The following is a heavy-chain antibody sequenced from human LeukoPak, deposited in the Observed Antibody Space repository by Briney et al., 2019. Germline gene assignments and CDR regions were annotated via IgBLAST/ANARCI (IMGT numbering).Heavy chain of an antibody. V-gene: IGHV1-2*02. CDR2: IYPHSGGT. D-gene: IGHD3-10*01. CDR1: GYTFTGYY. CDR3: ARDSNYHGSGSYYNSDY. Sequence: ASVKVSCKASGYTFTGYYIHWVRQAPGQGLEWMGWIYPHSGGTSYAQNFQGRVTMTRDTSISTAYMDLSRLRPDDTAFYYCARDSNYHGSGSYYNSDYWGQGTLVTVSS. J-gene: IGHJ4*02.